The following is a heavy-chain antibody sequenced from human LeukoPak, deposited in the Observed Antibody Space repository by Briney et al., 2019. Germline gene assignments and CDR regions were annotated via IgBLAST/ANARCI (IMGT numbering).Heavy chain of an antibody. Sequence: ASVKVSCKTSGYTFTSYGVSWVRQAPGQGLEWMGWIHPSTGNPTYAQDFTGRFVFSLDTSVSTTYLQIGSLKAEDTAVYYCARAYQRLGQLSLPDYWGQGTLVTVSS. CDR3: ARAYQRLGQLSLPDY. J-gene: IGHJ4*02. V-gene: IGHV7-4-1*01. CDR1: GYTFTSYG. D-gene: IGHD3-16*02. CDR2: IHPSTGNP.